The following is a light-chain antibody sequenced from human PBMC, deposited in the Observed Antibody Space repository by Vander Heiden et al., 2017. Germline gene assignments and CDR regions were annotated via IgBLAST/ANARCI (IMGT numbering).Light chain of an antibody. CDR1: SRDVGGYNY. Sequence: QSALTQPASVSGSPVQSITISCNGTSRDVGGYNYVSWYQQHPGKAPKLMIYEVSNRPSGVSNRFSGSKSGNTASLTISGLQAEDEADYYCSSYTSSSTPWVFGGGTKLTVL. CDR2: EVS. CDR3: SSYTSSSTPWV. V-gene: IGLV2-14*01. J-gene: IGLJ3*02.